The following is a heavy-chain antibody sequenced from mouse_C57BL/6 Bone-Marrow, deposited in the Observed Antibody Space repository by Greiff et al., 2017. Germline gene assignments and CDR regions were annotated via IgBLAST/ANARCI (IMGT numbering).Heavy chain of an antibody. CDR1: GYTFTSYW. D-gene: IGHD1-1*01. V-gene: IGHV1-64*01. Sequence: QVQLQQPGAELVKPGASVKLSCKASGYTFTSYWMHWVKQRPGQGLEWIGMIHPNSGSTNYNEKFKSKATLTVDKSSSTAYMQLSSLTSEDSAVYYWARDGSSFPCADWGQGTLVTVSA. CDR2: IHPNSGST. CDR3: ARDGSSFPCAD. J-gene: IGHJ3*01.